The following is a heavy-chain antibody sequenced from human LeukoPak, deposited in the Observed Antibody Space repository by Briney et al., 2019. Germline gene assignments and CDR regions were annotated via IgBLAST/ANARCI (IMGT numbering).Heavy chain of an antibody. CDR1: GYTLTGHY. J-gene: IGHJ4*02. CDR3: AKNPYEYYFDY. D-gene: IGHD5-12*01. CDR2: INPNSGDT. V-gene: IGHV1-2*02. Sequence: GASVKVSCKASGYTLTGHYMHWLRQAPGQGLEWMGWINPNSGDTNYAQKFQGRVTMTRDTSISTAYMELSRLTSDDTAVYYCAKNPYEYYFDYWGQGTLVTVSS.